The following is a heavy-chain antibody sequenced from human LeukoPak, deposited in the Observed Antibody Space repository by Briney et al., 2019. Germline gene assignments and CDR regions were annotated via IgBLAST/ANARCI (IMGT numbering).Heavy chain of an antibody. CDR1: GFTFSSYW. CDR2: IRQDGSEK. Sequence: GGSLRLSCAASGFTFSSYWMSWVRQAPGKGLEWVANIRQDGSEKWYVDSVKGRFTISRDNAKNSLYLQMNSLKTEDTAVYYCTTLSLGRKYYYYYMDVWGKGTTVTVSS. J-gene: IGHJ6*03. CDR3: TTLSLGRKYYYYYMDV. V-gene: IGHV3-7*03. D-gene: IGHD7-27*01.